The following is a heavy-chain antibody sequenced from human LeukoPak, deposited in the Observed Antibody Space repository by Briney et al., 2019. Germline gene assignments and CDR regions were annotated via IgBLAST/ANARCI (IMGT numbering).Heavy chain of an antibody. CDR1: GFTFSSYS. CDR3: ARVGKGIAMSGTDC. CDR2: ISSSGDTK. V-gene: IGHV3-48*04. J-gene: IGHJ4*02. D-gene: IGHD6-19*01. Sequence: GGSLRLSCAASGFTFSSYSMNWVRQAPGKGLEWVSSISSSGDTKYYADSVKGRFTISRDNAKNSLYLQMSSLRAEDSAVYYCARVGKGIAMSGTDCWGQGILVTVSS.